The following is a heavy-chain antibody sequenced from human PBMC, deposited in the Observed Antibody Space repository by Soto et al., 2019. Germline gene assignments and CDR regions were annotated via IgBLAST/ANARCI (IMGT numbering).Heavy chain of an antibody. V-gene: IGHV3-9*01. Sequence: PGGSLRLSCAASGFTFDDYAMHWVRQAPGKGMEWVSGISWNSGSIGYADSVKGRFTISRDNAKNSLYLQMNSLRAEDTALYYCAKDIRGYGSGSPFDYWGQGTLVTVSS. CDR2: ISWNSGSI. CDR1: GFTFDDYA. D-gene: IGHD3-10*01. J-gene: IGHJ4*02. CDR3: AKDIRGYGSGSPFDY.